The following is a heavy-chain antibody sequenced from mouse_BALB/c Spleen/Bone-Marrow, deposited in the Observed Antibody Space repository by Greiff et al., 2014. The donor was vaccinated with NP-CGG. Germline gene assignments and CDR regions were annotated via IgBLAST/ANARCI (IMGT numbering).Heavy chain of an antibody. D-gene: IGHD2-14*01. J-gene: IGHJ1*01. V-gene: IGHV14-3*02. CDR3: ASYRYRWYFDV. Sequence: EVQLQQSGAGLVKPGASVKLSCTASGFNIKDTYLHWVKQRPEQGLDWIGRIDPAIFTKYDPKFQGKATITADTSSNTAYLHLSSLTSEDTAVYYCASYRYRWYFDVWGAGTTVTVSS. CDR1: GFNIKDTY. CDR2: IDPAIFT.